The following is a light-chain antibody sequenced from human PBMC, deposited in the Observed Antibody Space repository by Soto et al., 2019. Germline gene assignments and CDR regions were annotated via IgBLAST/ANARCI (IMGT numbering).Light chain of an antibody. V-gene: IGLV2-14*01. CDR1: SSDIGAYNR. CDR2: EVG. Sequence: QSALTQPASVTGSPGQSITISCTGTSSDIGAYNRVSWYQQYPGTAPKLMIYEVGNRPSGVSDRFSASKSVNTASLTISTLQPEDEADYYCSAYTIRNTWVFGGGTKLTVL. J-gene: IGLJ3*02. CDR3: SAYTIRNTWV.